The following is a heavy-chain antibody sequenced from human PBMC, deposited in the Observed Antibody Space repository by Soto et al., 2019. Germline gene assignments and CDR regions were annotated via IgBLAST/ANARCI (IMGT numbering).Heavy chain of an antibody. CDR1: GYSFTSYW. D-gene: IGHD5-12*01. J-gene: IGHJ6*02. CDR3: ASGEAPRGGYEDDNYYYYGMDV. CDR2: IYPGDSDT. V-gene: IGHV5-51*01. Sequence: GESLKISCKGSGYSFTSYWIGWVRQMPGKGLEWMGIIYPGDSDTRYSPSFQGQVTISADKSISTAYLQWSSLKASDTAMYYCASGEAPRGGYEDDNYYYYGMDVWGQGTTVTVSS.